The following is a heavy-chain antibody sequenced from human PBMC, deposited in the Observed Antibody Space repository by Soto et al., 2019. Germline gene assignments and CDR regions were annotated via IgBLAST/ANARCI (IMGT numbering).Heavy chain of an antibody. Sequence: QVQLVESGGGVVQPGRSLRLSCAASGFTFSSYGMHWVRQAPGKGLGWVALISYDGSDKYYADSVKGRFTISRDNSKNTMYLQMNSLRVEDTAVYYCGAGQYFSDCCGQGTRVTVSS. J-gene: IGHJ4*02. V-gene: IGHV3-30*03. CDR1: GFTFSSYG. D-gene: IGHD6-13*01. CDR3: GAGQYFSDC. CDR2: ISYDGSDK.